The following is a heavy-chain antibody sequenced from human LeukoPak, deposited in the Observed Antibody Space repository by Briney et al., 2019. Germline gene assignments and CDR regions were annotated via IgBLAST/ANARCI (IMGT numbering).Heavy chain of an antibody. V-gene: IGHV1-69*06. CDR2: IIPIFGTA. Sequence: GASVKVSCKAFGGTFSSYAISWVRQAPGQGLEWMGGIIPIFGTANYAQKFQGRVTITADKSTSTAYMELSSLRSEDTAVYYCARDRGPIAAAGHYYFDYWGQGTLVTVSS. D-gene: IGHD6-13*01. CDR1: GGTFSSYA. CDR3: ARDRGPIAAAGHYYFDY. J-gene: IGHJ4*02.